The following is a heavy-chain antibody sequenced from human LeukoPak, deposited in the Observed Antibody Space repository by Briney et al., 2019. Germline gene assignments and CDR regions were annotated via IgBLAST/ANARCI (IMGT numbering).Heavy chain of an antibody. CDR1: GFSLSTPAVS. V-gene: IGHV2-70*16. J-gene: IGHJ4*02. D-gene: IGHD2-21*01. Sequence: LTGTVTRTPTCSGFSLSTPAVSVSWIGRPPGKGLDWLARIDCDHDKFYSTSMKSRLTISKDTSTNQVVLTMTNMDPVDTGTYFCARTTIASRADYWGPGTLVTVSS. CDR3: ARTTIASRADY. CDR2: IDCDHDK.